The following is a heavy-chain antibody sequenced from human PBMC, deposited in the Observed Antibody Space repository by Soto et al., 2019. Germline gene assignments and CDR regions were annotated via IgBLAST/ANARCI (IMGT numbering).Heavy chain of an antibody. Sequence: QVQLVQSGAEMKKPGASVKISCKASGYKFTSYAMHWVRQAPGQRPEWLGWIYPGIGNTKYSQNFQGRVTFTRDTSASTAYMELRSLRSEDTAVYYCAKMRIAEAGDSDDWGQGTLVTVSS. D-gene: IGHD6-13*01. V-gene: IGHV1-3*01. CDR3: AKMRIAEAGDSDD. CDR2: IYPGIGNT. J-gene: IGHJ4*02. CDR1: GYKFTSYA.